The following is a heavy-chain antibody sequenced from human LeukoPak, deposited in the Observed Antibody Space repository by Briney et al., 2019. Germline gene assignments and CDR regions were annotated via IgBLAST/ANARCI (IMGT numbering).Heavy chain of an antibody. CDR3: ARDSGLCSGGSCYQQWAFDI. V-gene: IGHV4-38-2*02. J-gene: IGHJ3*02. CDR2: IYHSGST. Sequence: SETLSLTCTVSGYSISSGYYWGWIRQPPGKGLEWIGSIYHSGSTYYNPSLKSRVTISVDTSKNQFSLKLSSVTAADTAVYYCARDSGLCSGGSCYQQWAFDIWGQGTMVTVSS. D-gene: IGHD2-15*01. CDR1: GYSISSGYY.